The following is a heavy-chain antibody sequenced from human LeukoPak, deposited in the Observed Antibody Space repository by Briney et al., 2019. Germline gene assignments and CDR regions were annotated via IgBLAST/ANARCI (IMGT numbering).Heavy chain of an antibody. J-gene: IGHJ4*02. Sequence: ASQTLSLTCAISGDSVSSNSAAWNWIRQSPSRGLEWLGRTYYRSKWYNDYAVSVKSRITINPDTSKNQFSLQLNSVTPEDTAVYYCARDRRGRGYSYGNYFDYWGQGTLVTVSS. CDR1: GDSVSSNSAA. V-gene: IGHV6-1*01. D-gene: IGHD5-18*01. CDR3: ARDRRGRGYSYGNYFDY. CDR2: TYYRSKWYN.